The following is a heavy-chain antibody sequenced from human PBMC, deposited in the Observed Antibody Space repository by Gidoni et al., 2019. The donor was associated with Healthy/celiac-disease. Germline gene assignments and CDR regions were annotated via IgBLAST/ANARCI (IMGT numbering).Heavy chain of an antibody. CDR1: GGSISSSSYY. CDR3: ARRKEYIAVAYFDY. CDR2: IYYSGST. D-gene: IGHD6-19*01. Sequence: QLQLQESGPGLVKPSETLSLTCTVSGGSISSSSYYWGWIRQPPGKGLEWIGSIYYSGSTYYNPSLKSRVTISVDTSKNQFSLKLSSVTAADTAVYYCARRKEYIAVAYFDYWGQGTLVTVSS. V-gene: IGHV4-39*01. J-gene: IGHJ4*02.